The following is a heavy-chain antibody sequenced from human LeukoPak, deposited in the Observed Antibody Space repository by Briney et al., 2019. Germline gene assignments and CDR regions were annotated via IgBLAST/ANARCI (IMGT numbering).Heavy chain of an antibody. D-gene: IGHD2-15*01. V-gene: IGHV1-18*01. CDR1: GYTFTSYG. CDR2: ISAYNSNT. Sequence: GASVKVSCKASGYTFTSYGISWVRQAPGQGLEWMGWISAYNSNTNYAQKLQGRVTMTTDTSTSTAYMELRSLRSDDTAVYYCARDCSGGSCYLPYYYYYYMDVWGKGTTVTVSS. CDR3: ARDCSGGSCYLPYYYYYYMDV. J-gene: IGHJ6*03.